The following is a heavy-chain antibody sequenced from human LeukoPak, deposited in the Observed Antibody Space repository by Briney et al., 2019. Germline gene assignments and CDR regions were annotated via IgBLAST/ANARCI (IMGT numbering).Heavy chain of an antibody. V-gene: IGHV4-31*03. CDR3: ARSGSGWTDFDY. D-gene: IGHD6-19*01. J-gene: IGHJ4*02. CDR2: IYYSGST. Sequence: SEALSLTCTVSGGSISSVGYYWHWIRQHPGKGLEWIGYIYYSGSTYSNPPLRGRVTISIDTSKNQFSLKLSSVTVADTAVYYCARSGSGWTDFDYWGQGTLVTVSS. CDR1: GGSISSVGYY.